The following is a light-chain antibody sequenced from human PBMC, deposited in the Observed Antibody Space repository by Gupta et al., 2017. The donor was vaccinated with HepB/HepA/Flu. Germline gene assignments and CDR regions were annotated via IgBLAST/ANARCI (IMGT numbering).Light chain of an antibody. J-gene: IGKJ4*01. Sequence: LLTHSPATLSLSPGEGATLSCRASQTIGANYLAWYQQKLGQAPRLLISTASYRAAGMPDRFSGSASGTDFTLTISRLEPEDFAMYFCQQYGKSPLTFGGGTKVEIK. CDR2: TAS. CDR1: QTIGANY. CDR3: QQYGKSPLT. V-gene: IGKV3-20*01.